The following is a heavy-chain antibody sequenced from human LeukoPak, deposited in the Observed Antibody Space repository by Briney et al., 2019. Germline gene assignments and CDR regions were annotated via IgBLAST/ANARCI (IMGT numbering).Heavy chain of an antibody. CDR3: ARVEGYSYGY. D-gene: IGHD5-18*01. J-gene: IGHJ4*02. V-gene: IGHV3-74*01. CDR1: GFSISNFW. CDR2: INTDNGDWSST. Sequence: PGGSLRLSCAASGFSISNFWMHWVRQAPGQGLVWVSRINTDNGDWSSTFYADSVKGRFTISRDNAKNTLCLQMNSLRAEDTAVYYCARVEGYSYGYWGQGTLVTVSS.